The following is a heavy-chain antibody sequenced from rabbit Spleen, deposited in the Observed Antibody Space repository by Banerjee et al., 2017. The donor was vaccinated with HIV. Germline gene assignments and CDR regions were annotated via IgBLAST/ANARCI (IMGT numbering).Heavy chain of an antibody. Sequence: EQLVESGGDLVKPGASLTLTCTASGVSFSSGYWICWVRQAPGKGLEWIACIYGGSSGATHYASWAKGRFTISRTSSTTVTLQMTSLTAADTATYVCARGGGLWGQGTLVTVS. CDR2: IYGGSSGAT. J-gene: IGHJ4*01. CDR1: GVSFSSGYW. CDR3: ARGGGL. V-gene: IGHV1S45*01.